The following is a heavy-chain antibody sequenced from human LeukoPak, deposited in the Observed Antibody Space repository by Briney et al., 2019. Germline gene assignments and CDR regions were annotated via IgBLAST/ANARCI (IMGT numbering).Heavy chain of an antibody. CDR3: ARDRLIHDYGGLLDAFDI. D-gene: IGHD4-23*01. CDR1: GFTFSSYS. Sequence: GGSLRLSCAASGFTFSSYSMNWVRQAPGKGLEWVSYISSSSSTIYYADSVKGRFTISRDNAKNSLYLQMNSLRAEDTAVYYCARDRLIHDYGGLLDAFDIWGQGTMVTVSS. V-gene: IGHV3-48*01. J-gene: IGHJ3*02. CDR2: ISSSSSTI.